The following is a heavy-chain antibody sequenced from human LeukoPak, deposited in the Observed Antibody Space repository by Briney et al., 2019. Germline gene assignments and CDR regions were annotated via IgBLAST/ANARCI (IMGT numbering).Heavy chain of an antibody. CDR2: INPDGNKK. Sequence: GGSLRLSCAVSGLTLSSSWMDWVRQAPGKGLEWVASINPDGNKKYSADSVKGRFTISRDNAENSLYPQMNSLRVEDTAFYYCARDLAYSRLDYWGQGMLVTVSS. CDR3: ARDLAYSRLDY. J-gene: IGHJ4*02. D-gene: IGHD5-18*01. CDR1: GLTLSSSW. V-gene: IGHV3-7*01.